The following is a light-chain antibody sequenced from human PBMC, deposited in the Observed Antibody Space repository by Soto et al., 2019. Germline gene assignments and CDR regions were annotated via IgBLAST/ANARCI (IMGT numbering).Light chain of an antibody. CDR3: QQYESLPLT. J-gene: IGKJ5*01. CDR1: QDINKN. V-gene: IGKV1-33*01. Sequence: DIQLTQSRSSPSASVGDRVTITCQASQDINKNLIWYQQKPGKAPKLLIYDASDLETGVPSRFSGSGSGTGFTFTISILQPEDFATYYCQQYESLPLTFGQGTRLEIK. CDR2: DAS.